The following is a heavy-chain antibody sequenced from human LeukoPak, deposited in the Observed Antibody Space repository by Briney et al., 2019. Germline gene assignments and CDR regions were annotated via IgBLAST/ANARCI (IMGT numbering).Heavy chain of an antibody. CDR1: GGSFSGYY. Sequence: TSETLSLTCAVYGGSFSGYYWSWIRQPPGKGLEWIGEINHSGSTNYNPSLKSRVTISVDTSKNQFSLKLSPVTAADTAVYYCARGSDSPYDYVNKDYWGQGTLVTVSS. CDR2: INHSGST. CDR3: ARGSDSPYDYVNKDY. V-gene: IGHV4-34*01. D-gene: IGHD3-16*01. J-gene: IGHJ4*02.